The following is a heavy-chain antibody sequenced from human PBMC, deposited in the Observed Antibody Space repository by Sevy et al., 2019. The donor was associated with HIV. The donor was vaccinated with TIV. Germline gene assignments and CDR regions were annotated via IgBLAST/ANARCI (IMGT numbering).Heavy chain of an antibody. CDR3: TGENYYDSEGYRFDY. Sequence: GGSLRLSCAASGFIFSNYNMNWVRQAPGKGLEWVSSISRSSSYIYYADSVKGRITISRDNAKNSLYLQMNSLRAEDTAVYYCTGENYYDSEGYRFDYWGQGTLVTVSS. CDR2: ISRSSSYI. V-gene: IGHV3-21*01. CDR1: GFIFSNYN. J-gene: IGHJ4*02. D-gene: IGHD3-22*01.